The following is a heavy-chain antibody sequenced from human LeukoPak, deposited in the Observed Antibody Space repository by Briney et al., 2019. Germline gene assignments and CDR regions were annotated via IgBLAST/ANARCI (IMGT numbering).Heavy chain of an antibody. V-gene: IGHV1-18*01. D-gene: IGHD1-26*01. CDR3: ASGIVGATSTDAFDI. CDR1: GGTFNSYA. CDR2: ISAYNGNT. J-gene: IGHJ3*02. Sequence: GSSVKVSCKASGGTFNSYAISWVRQAPGQGLEWMGWISAYNGNTNYAQKLQGRVTMTTDTSTSTAYMELRSLRSDDTAVYYCASGIVGATSTDAFDIWGQGTMVTVSS.